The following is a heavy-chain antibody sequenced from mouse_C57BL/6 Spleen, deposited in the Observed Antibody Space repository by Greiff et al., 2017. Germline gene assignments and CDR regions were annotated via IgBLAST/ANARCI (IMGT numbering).Heavy chain of an antibody. CDR1: GFNIKDDY. CDR3: TTGLSSYYAMDY. J-gene: IGHJ4*01. D-gene: IGHD1-1*01. Sequence: EVQLQQSGAELVRPGASVKLSCTASGFNIKDDYMHWVKQRPEQGLEWIGWIDPGNGDTEYASKFQGKATITADTSSNTAYLQLSSLTSEDTAVYYCTTGLSSYYAMDYWGQGTSVTVSS. CDR2: IDPGNGDT. V-gene: IGHV14-4*01.